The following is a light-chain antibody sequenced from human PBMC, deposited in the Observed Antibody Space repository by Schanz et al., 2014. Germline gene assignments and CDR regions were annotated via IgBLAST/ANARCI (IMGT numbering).Light chain of an antibody. V-gene: IGKV1-33*01. CDR1: QDISNY. J-gene: IGKJ5*01. CDR3: QQYDSLST. CDR2: DTS. Sequence: DIQMTQSPSSLSASVGDRVTITCQASQDISNYLNWYQQKPGKAPKLLIYDTSNLETGVPSRFSGSGSGTDFTFTISSLQPEDIATYYCQQYDSLSTFGQGTRLEIE.